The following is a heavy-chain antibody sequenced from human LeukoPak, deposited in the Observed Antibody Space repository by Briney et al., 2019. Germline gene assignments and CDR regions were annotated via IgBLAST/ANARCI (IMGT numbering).Heavy chain of an antibody. CDR3: ARSSYDSSGYYAY. Sequence: SETLSLTCTVSGGSISSGGYSWSWIRQHPGKGLEWIGYIYYSGSTYYNPSLKSRVTISVDTSKDQFSLKLSSVTAADTAVYYCARSSYDSSGYYAYWGQGTLVTVSS. CDR2: IYYSGST. J-gene: IGHJ4*02. CDR1: GGSISSGGYS. V-gene: IGHV4-31*03. D-gene: IGHD3-22*01.